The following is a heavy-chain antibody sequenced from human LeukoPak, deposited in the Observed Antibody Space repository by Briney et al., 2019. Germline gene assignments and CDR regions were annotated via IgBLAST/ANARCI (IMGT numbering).Heavy chain of an antibody. V-gene: IGHV3-7*01. CDR1: GFTFSNYW. CDR3: AREFGARGWFDY. D-gene: IGHD3-10*01. J-gene: IGHJ4*02. CDR2: IKQDGSEK. Sequence: GGSLRLSCAASGFTFSNYWMSWVRQAPGKGLEWVANIKQDGSEKYYVDSVKGRFTISRDNAENSLYLQMNSLRAEDTAVYYCAREFGARGWFDYWGQGTLVTVSS.